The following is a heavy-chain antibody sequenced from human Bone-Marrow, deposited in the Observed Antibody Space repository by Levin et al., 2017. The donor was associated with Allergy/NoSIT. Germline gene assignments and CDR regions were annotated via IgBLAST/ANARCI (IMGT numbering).Heavy chain of an antibody. J-gene: IGHJ4*02. CDR3: ARQVLTVGTLGDLVY. D-gene: IGHD3-16*01. CDR1: GYTFTGYY. Sequence: ASVKVSCKASGYTFTGYYMHWVRQAPGQGLEWMGWINPNSGGTNYAQKFQGRVTMTRDTSISTAYMELSRLRSDDTAVYYCARQVLTVGTLGDLVYWGQGTLVTVSS. V-gene: IGHV1-2*02. CDR2: INPNSGGT.